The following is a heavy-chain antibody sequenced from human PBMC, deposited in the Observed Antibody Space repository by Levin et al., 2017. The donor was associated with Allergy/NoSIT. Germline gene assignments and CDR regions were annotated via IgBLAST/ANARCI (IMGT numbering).Heavy chain of an antibody. Sequence: GGSLRLSCAASGFTFSSYSMNWVRQAPGKGLEWVSSISGSSDYIYYADSVKGRFTISRDNAKNSLYLQMNSLRAEDTALYYCASDRSCTSTSCYGGFDFWGQGTLVTVSS. CDR3: ASDRSCTSTSCYGGFDF. D-gene: IGHD2-2*01. J-gene: IGHJ4*02. V-gene: IGHV3-21*01. CDR1: GFTFSSYS. CDR2: ISGSSDYI.